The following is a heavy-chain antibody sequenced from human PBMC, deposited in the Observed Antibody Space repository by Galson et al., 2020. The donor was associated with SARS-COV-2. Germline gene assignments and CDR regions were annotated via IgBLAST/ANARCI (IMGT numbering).Heavy chain of an antibody. CDR1: GFTFSSYS. CDR3: ARDRPSYYDSSCSFDY. D-gene: IGHD3-22*01. CDR2: ISSSSSYI. Sequence: GGSLRLSCAASGFTFSSYSMNWVRQAPGKGLEWVSSISSSSSYIYYADSVKGRFTISRDNAKNSLYLQMNSLRAEDTAVYYCARDRPSYYDSSCSFDYWGQGTLVTVSS. V-gene: IGHV3-21*01. J-gene: IGHJ4*02.